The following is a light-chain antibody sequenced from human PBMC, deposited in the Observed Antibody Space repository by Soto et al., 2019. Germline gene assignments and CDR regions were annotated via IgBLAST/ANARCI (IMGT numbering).Light chain of an antibody. CDR2: YND. CDR1: RSSIGSNS. CDR3: SSYAGSSNV. Sequence: QSVLTQPPSASGTPGQRVTISCSGSRSSIGSNSVYWYQQLPGTAPKLLISYNDQRPSGVPDRFSGSKSGNTASLTVSGLQAEDEADYYCSSYAGSSNVFGTGTKLTVL. J-gene: IGLJ1*01. V-gene: IGLV1-44*01.